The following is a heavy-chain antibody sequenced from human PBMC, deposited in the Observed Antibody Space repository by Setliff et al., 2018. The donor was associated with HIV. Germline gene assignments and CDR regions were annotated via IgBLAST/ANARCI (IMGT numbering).Heavy chain of an antibody. Sequence: SETLSLTCAVYGGSFSGYYWTWIRQSPGRGLEWIGEINHSGATTYKPSLKSRATISVDTSKKQFSLKLNSVNAADTATYYCARYSGLGIDYWGQGTLVTVSS. D-gene: IGHD1-26*01. J-gene: IGHJ4*02. CDR2: INHSGAT. CDR1: GGSFSGYY. CDR3: ARYSGLGIDY. V-gene: IGHV4-34*01.